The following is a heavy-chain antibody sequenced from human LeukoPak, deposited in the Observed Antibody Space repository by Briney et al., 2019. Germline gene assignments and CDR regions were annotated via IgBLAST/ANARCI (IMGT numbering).Heavy chain of an antibody. CDR3: AKDGSTVTPHADY. V-gene: IGHV3-30*18. J-gene: IGHJ4*02. D-gene: IGHD4-17*01. CDR2: LSYDGSNS. CDR1: GFTFSSFG. Sequence: GWSLRLSCAASGFTFSSFGMHWVRQAPGKGLEWVAVLSYDGSNSYYADSVKGRFTISRDNSKNTLYLQMNSLRAEDTAVYHCAKDGSTVTPHADYWGQGTLVTVSS.